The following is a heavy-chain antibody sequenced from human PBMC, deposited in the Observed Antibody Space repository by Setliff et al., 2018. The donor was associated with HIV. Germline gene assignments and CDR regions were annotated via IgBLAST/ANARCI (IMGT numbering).Heavy chain of an antibody. CDR2: IYYTGTT. CDR3: ARHHRDPNFDP. D-gene: IGHD2-8*01. CDR1: GDSISTDY. Sequence: SETLSLTCTVSGDSISTDYWTWIRQPPGKGLEWIGSIYYTGTTYYNPSLKSRVTISVDTSKNQFSLKLSSVTAADTSVYYCARHHRDPNFDPWGQGTLVTVSS. J-gene: IGHJ5*02. V-gene: IGHV4-59*04.